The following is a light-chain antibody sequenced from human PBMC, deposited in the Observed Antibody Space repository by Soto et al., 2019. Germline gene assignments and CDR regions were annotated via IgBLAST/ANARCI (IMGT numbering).Light chain of an antibody. CDR2: EAS. CDR3: QQRSNWST. V-gene: IGKV3-11*01. J-gene: IGKJ5*01. Sequence: EIVLTQSPATLSLSPGERATLSCRASQSVSSYLAWYQQKPGKAPRLLIYEASNRATVIPARFSGSGSGTDFTLTISSLEPEDSAVYYCQQRSNWSTFGQGTRLEIK. CDR1: QSVSSY.